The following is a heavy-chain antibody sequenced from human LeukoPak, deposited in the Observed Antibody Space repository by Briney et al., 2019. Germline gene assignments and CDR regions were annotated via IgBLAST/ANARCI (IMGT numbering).Heavy chain of an antibody. J-gene: IGHJ5*02. Sequence: ASVKVSCKASGYTFTSYGISWVRQAPGQGLEWMGWINPNSGGTNYAQKFQGRVTMTRDTSISTAYMELSRLRSDDTAVYYCARPYSGSYSDWFDPWGQGTLVTVSS. CDR1: GYTFTSYG. D-gene: IGHD1-26*01. CDR3: ARPYSGSYSDWFDP. V-gene: IGHV1-2*02. CDR2: INPNSGGT.